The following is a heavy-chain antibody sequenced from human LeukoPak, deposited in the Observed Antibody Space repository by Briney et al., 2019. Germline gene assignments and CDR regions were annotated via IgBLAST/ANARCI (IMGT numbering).Heavy chain of an antibody. CDR3: ARVRASVDAHDAFDI. D-gene: IGHD5-12*01. CDR2: ISYDGSNK. J-gene: IGHJ3*02. CDR1: GFTFSSYA. V-gene: IGHV3-30*04. Sequence: AGGSLRLSCAASGFTFSSYAMHWVRQAPGKGLEWVAVISYDGSNKYYADSVKGRFTISRDNSKNTLYLQMNSLRAEDTAVYYCARVRASVDAHDAFDIWGQGTMVTVSS.